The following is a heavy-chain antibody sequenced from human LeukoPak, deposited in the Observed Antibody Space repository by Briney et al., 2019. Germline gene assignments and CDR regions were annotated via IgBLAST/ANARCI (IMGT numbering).Heavy chain of an antibody. Sequence: ASVKVSCKASGYTFTGYYMHWVRQAPGQGLEWMGWINPNSGGTNYAQKFQGRVTITRDTSISTAYMELSSLRSEDTAVYYCVGIADYGDAFDIWGQGTMVTVSS. CDR1: GYTFTGYY. J-gene: IGHJ3*02. CDR3: VGIADYGDAFDI. V-gene: IGHV1-2*02. D-gene: IGHD4-17*01. CDR2: INPNSGGT.